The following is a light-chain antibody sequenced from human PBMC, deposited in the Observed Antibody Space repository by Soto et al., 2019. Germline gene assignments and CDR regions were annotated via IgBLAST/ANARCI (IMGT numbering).Light chain of an antibody. CDR2: WAS. J-gene: IGKJ1*01. V-gene: IGKV4-1*01. Sequence: DIVMTQSPDSLAVSLGERATINCKSSQSVLYSSNNKNYLAWYQQKPGQPPKLLIYWASTRESGVPDRFSGSGSGTDFTLTISSLQAEDVAVYYCQQYYSIPGWTFGQGTKVEIK. CDR3: QQYYSIPGWT. CDR1: QSVLYSSNNKNY.